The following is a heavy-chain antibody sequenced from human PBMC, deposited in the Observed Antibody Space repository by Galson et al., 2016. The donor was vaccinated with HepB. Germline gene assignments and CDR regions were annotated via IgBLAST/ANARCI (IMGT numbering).Heavy chain of an antibody. CDR3: ARDRGGGAFDV. D-gene: IGHD3-16*01. J-gene: IGHJ3*01. CDR1: GDIVSGTRTA. V-gene: IGHV6-1*01. Sequence: CAISGDIVSGTRTAWNWIRQSPSRGLEWLGRTYYWSKWYHEYPESVESRILIDPDTSKNQFSLQLKSVTPEDTAVYYCARDRGGGAFDVWGQGALVVVSS. CDR2: TYYWSKWYH.